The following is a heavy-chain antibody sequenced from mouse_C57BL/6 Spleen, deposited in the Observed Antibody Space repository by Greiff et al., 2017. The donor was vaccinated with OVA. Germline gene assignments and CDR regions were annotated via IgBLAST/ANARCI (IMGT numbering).Heavy chain of an antibody. CDR3: ASLYYDYDGDYFDY. Sequence: QVQLQQPGAELVKPGASVKMSCKASGYTFTSYWITWVKQRPGQGLEWIGDIYPGSGSTNYNEKFKSKATLTVDTSSSTAYMQLSSLTSADSAVYYCASLYYDYDGDYFDYWGQGTTLTVSS. CDR2: IYPGSGST. D-gene: IGHD2-4*01. CDR1: GYTFTSYW. V-gene: IGHV1-55*01. J-gene: IGHJ2*01.